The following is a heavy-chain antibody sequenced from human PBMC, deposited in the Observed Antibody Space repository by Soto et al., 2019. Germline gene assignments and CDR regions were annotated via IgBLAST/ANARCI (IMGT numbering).Heavy chain of an antibody. CDR1: GFSLSTSGKC. Sequence: SGPTPVNPTQTLTLTCTFSGFSLSTSGKCVSWIRQPPGKALEWLARIDWDDDKYYSTSLKTRLTISKDTSKNQVVLTMTNVDPVDTATYYCARNYIVLVPAAMQVNYYYGMDVWGQGTTVTVSS. CDR2: IDWDDDK. V-gene: IGHV2-70*11. D-gene: IGHD2-2*01. J-gene: IGHJ6*02. CDR3: ARNYIVLVPAAMQVNYYYGMDV.